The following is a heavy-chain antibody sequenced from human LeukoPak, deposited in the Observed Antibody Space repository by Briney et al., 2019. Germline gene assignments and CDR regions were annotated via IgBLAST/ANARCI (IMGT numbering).Heavy chain of an antibody. CDR3: MKVTGYSAYDY. Sequence: GGSLRLSCSASGFTLSNYPMHWVRHTPGRGREYGSPISSNGRDTYYTDSVKGRFTITRDNSENTLYLQISSLRAEDTALYCCMKVTGYSAYDYWGQGTLVTVSS. CDR2: ISSNGRDT. D-gene: IGHD5-12*01. J-gene: IGHJ4*02. V-gene: IGHV3-64D*06. CDR1: GFTLSNYP.